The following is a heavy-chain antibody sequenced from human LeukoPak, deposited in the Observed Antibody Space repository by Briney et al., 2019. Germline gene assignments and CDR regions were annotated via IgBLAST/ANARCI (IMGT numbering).Heavy chain of an antibody. CDR1: GGSFSGYY. CDR3: ARKENAYYYFDY. J-gene: IGHJ4*02. Sequence: SETLSLTCAVYGGSFSGYYWSWLRQPPGKGLEWIGEINHSGSTNYNPSLKSRVTISVDTSKNQFSLKLSSVTAVDTAVYYCARKENAYYYFDYWGQGTLVTVSS. V-gene: IGHV4-34*01. D-gene: IGHD3-16*01. CDR2: INHSGST.